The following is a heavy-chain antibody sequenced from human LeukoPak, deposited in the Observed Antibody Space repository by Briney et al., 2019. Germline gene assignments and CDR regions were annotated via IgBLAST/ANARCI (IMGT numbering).Heavy chain of an antibody. D-gene: IGHD4-17*01. CDR3: TTDHNKGGKAVTTIDYYYGMDV. CDR2: IWYDGSNK. J-gene: IGHJ6*02. Sequence: GGSLRLYCSASGFTFSSYGMHWVRQAPGKGLEWVAVIWYDGSNKYYAESVKGRFTISRDNSKNTLYLQMNSLRAEDTAVYYCTTDHNKGGKAVTTIDYYYGMDVRGQGTTVTVSS. CDR1: GFTFSSYG. V-gene: IGHV3-33*01.